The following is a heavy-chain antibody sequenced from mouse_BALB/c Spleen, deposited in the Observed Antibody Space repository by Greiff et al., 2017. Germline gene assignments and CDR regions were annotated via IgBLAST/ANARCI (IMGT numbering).Heavy chain of an antibody. CDR1: GFSLTSYG. CDR3: ASPIYYGYDGGFAY. Sequence: VQLLQSGPGLVQPSQSLSITCTVSGFSLTSYGVHWVRQSPGKGLEWLGVIWSGGSTDYNAAFISRLSISKDNSKSQVFFKMNSLQANDTAIYYCASPIYYGYDGGFAYWGQGTLVTVSA. V-gene: IGHV2-2*02. D-gene: IGHD2-2*01. CDR2: IWSGGST. J-gene: IGHJ3*01.